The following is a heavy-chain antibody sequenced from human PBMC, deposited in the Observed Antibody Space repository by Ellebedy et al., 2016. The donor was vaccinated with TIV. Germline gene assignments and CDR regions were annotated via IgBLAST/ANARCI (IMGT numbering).Heavy chain of an antibody. D-gene: IGHD3-22*01. J-gene: IGHJ4*02. V-gene: IGHV1-69*13. Sequence: SVKVSCXASGGTFSSYATSWVRQAPGQGLEWMGGIIPIFGTANYAQKFQGRVTITADESTSTAYMELSSLRSEDTAVYYCARLHYYDSSGYYKSDGILDYWGQGTLVTVSS. CDR1: GGTFSSYA. CDR3: ARLHYYDSSGYYKSDGILDY. CDR2: IIPIFGTA.